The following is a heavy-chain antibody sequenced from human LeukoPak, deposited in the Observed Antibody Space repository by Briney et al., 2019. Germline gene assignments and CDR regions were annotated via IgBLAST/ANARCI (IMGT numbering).Heavy chain of an antibody. Sequence: GGSLRLSCAASGFTFSSYSMNWVRQAPGKGLEWVSYISSRSTTIYYADSVQGRFTISRDNAKNSLYLQMNSLRAEDTAVYYCARDLAGGYYPNFDYWGQGTLVTVSS. CDR2: ISSRSTTI. CDR1: GFTFSSYS. D-gene: IGHD3-22*01. CDR3: ARDLAGGYYPNFDY. V-gene: IGHV3-48*01. J-gene: IGHJ4*02.